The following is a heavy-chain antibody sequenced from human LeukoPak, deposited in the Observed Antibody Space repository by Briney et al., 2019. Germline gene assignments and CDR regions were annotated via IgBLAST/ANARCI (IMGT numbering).Heavy chain of an antibody. CDR3: ARRAGAYSHPYDY. CDR2: IYSDNT. CDR1: GFTVSSNS. Sequence: GGSLRLSCTVSGFTVSSNSMSWVRQAPGKGLEWVSFIYSDNTHYSDSVKGRFTISRDNSKNTLYLQMNSLRAEDTAVCYCARRAGAYSHPYDYWGQGTLVTVSS. V-gene: IGHV3-53*01. J-gene: IGHJ4*02. D-gene: IGHD4/OR15-4a*01.